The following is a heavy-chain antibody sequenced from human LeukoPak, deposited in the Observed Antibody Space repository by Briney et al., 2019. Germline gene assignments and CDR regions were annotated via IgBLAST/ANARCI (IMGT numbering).Heavy chain of an antibody. CDR3: ARGRGYCSSSSCQNWFDP. J-gene: IGHJ5*02. V-gene: IGHV3-43*02. CDR1: GFTFDDYA. CDR2: ISGDGGST. D-gene: IGHD2-15*01. Sequence: GGSLRLSCAASGFTFDDYAMHWVRQAPGKGLEWVSLISGDGGSTYYADSVKGRFTISRDNSKNSLYLQMNSLRAEDTAVYYCARGRGYCSSSSCQNWFDPWGQGTRVTVSS.